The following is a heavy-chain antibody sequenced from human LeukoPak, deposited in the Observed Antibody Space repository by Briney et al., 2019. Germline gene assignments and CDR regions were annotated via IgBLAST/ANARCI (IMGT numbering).Heavy chain of an antibody. V-gene: IGHV3-23*01. D-gene: IGHD2-8*01. CDR1: GFTFSSYA. Sequence: GSLRLSCAASGFTFSSYAMSWVRQAPGKGLEWVSGISGSGSSTYYADSVKGRFTISRDNSKNTLYLQMNSLRAEDTAVYYCAKVLLGVYYFDYWGQGTLVTVSS. CDR3: AKVLLGVYYFDY. J-gene: IGHJ4*02. CDR2: ISGSGSST.